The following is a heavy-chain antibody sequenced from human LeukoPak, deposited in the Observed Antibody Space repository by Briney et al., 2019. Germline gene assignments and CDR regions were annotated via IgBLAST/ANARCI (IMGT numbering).Heavy chain of an antibody. CDR2: IYHSGST. CDR1: GGSISSGGYY. V-gene: IGHV4-30-2*01. CDR3: ARHGGTRVTLVEVYYFDY. J-gene: IGHJ4*02. Sequence: SETLSLTCTVSGGSISSGGYYWSWIRQPPGKGLEWIGYIYHSGSTYYNPSLKSRVTISVDRSKNQFSLKLSSVTAADTAVYYCARHGGTRVTLVEVYYFDYWGQGTLVAVSS. D-gene: IGHD4-11*01.